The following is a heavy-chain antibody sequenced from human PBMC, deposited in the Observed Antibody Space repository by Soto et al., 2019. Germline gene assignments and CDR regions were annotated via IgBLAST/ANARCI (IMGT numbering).Heavy chain of an antibody. CDR3: ARLKGCSGFSCYISGSYYYYGMDV. J-gene: IGHJ6*02. V-gene: IGHV5-51*01. CDR1: GYSFTSYW. D-gene: IGHD2-15*01. CDR2: IYPGDSDT. Sequence: GESLKISCKGSGYSFTSYWIGWVRQMPGKGLEWMGIIYPGDSDTRYSPSFQGQVTISADKSISTAYLQWSSLKASDTAMYYCARLKGCSGFSCYISGSYYYYGMDVSGQGTTVTVSS.